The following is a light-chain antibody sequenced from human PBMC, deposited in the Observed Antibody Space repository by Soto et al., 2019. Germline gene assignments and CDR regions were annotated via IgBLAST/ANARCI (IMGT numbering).Light chain of an antibody. J-gene: IGKJ4*01. CDR2: DAS. CDR3: QQHNNWPLT. CDR1: QSVSSY. V-gene: IGKV3-11*01. Sequence: EIVLTQSPATLSLSPGERATLSCRASQSVSSYLAWYQQKPGKAPRLLIYDASNRATGIPARFSGSGSGTDFTLTISSLEPEDFAVYYCQQHNNWPLTFGGGTKVEIK.